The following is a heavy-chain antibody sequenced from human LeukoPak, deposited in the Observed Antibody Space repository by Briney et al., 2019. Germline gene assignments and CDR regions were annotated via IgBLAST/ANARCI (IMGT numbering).Heavy chain of an antibody. CDR2: IYYSGSS. J-gene: IGHJ4*02. Sequence: SETLSLTCAVYGGSFSGYYWSWIRQPPEKGLEWIGSIYYSGSSYYNPSLKSRVTISVDTSKNQFSLRLNSVTAADTAVYYCTRLEGDFSPAYWSQGTVVTVSS. V-gene: IGHV4-59*05. D-gene: IGHD2/OR15-2a*01. CDR1: GGSFSGYY. CDR3: TRLEGDFSPAY.